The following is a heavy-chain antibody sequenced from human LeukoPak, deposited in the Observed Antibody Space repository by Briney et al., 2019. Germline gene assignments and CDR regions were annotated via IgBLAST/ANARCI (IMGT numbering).Heavy chain of an antibody. D-gene: IGHD2-2*02. CDR2: IIPILGIA. V-gene: IGHV1-69*04. Sequence: SVKVSCKASGGTFSSYAISWVRQAPGQGLEWMGRIIPILGIANYAQKFQGRVTITADKSTSTAYMELSSLRSEDTAVYYCARGYCSSTSCYTGAFDYWGQGTLVTVSS. J-gene: IGHJ4*02. CDR1: GGTFSSYA. CDR3: ARGYCSSTSCYTGAFDY.